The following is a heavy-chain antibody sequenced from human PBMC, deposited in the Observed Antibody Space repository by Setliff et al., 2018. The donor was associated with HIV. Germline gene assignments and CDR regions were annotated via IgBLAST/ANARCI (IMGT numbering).Heavy chain of an antibody. CDR2: MNSRSGTI. CDR3: ARIPCSGGNCNRPPNHYYMDV. Sequence: GASVKVSCKASDYMFIDYYIHWVRQAPGQGLEWMGWMNSRSGTIRYAEKFRGRVTMTRDTTISTGYMELRGLTSDDTAVYYCARIPCSGGNCNRPPNHYYMDVWGQGTTVTVSS. V-gene: IGHV1-2*02. D-gene: IGHD6-19*01. J-gene: IGHJ6*03. CDR1: DYMFIDYY.